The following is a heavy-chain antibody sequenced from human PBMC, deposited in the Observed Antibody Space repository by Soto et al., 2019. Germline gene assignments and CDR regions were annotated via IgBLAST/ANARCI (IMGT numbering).Heavy chain of an antibody. CDR3: ARASGSYHKREFGH. D-gene: IGHD1-26*01. CDR1: GGTFSSYT. J-gene: IGHJ4*02. Sequence: QVQLVQSGAEVKKPGSSVKVSCKASGGTFSSYTISWVRQAPGQGLEWMGRIIPILGIANYAQKFQGRVTITADKSTSTAYMELSSLRSENTAVYYCARASGSYHKREFGHWGQGTLVTVSS. V-gene: IGHV1-69*02. CDR2: IIPILGIA.